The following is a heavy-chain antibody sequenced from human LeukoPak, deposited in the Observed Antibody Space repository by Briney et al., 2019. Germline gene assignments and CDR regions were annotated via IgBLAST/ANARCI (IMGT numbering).Heavy chain of an antibody. CDR2: ISGSGGST. V-gene: IGHV3-23*01. D-gene: IGHD3-22*01. Sequence: EGSLRLSCAASGFTFSSYAMSWVRQAPGKGLEWVSAISGSGGSTYYADSVKGRFTISRDNSKNTLYLQMNSLSAEDTAVYYCAKPIHYYDNSGYSDWGQGTLVTVSS. J-gene: IGHJ4*02. CDR3: AKPIHYYDNSGYSD. CDR1: GFTFSSYA.